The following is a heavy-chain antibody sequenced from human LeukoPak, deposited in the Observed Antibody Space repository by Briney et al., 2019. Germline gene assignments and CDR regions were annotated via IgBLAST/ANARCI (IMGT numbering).Heavy chain of an antibody. J-gene: IGHJ3*02. CDR1: GGSISSSSYY. CDR3: ARGLNDYSDAFDI. Sequence: PSETLSLTCTVSGGSISSSSYYWGWIRQPPGKGLEWIGSIYYSGSTYYNPSLKSRVTISVDTSKNQFSLKLSSVTAADTAVYYCARGLNDYSDAFDIWGQGTMVTVSS. D-gene: IGHD4-11*01. V-gene: IGHV4-39*07. CDR2: IYYSGST.